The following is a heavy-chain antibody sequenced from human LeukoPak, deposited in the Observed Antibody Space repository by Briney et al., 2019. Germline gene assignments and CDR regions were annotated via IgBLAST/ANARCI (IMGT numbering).Heavy chain of an antibody. V-gene: IGHV3-21*01. CDR3: AREEEWYASGTYYKGFDS. J-gene: IGHJ4*02. D-gene: IGHD3-10*01. Sequence: PGGSLRLSCAASGFTFSNYNMNWVRQAPGKALEWVSCISTRSTYIYYADSVKGRFTISRDNAKNSLYLQMNSLRADDTAVYYCAREEEWYASGTYYKGFDSWGQGTLVTVSS. CDR1: GFTFSNYN. CDR2: ISTRSTYI.